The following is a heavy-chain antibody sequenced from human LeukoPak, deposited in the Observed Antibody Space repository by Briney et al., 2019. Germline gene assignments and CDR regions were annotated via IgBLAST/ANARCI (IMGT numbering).Heavy chain of an antibody. Sequence: SETLSLTCTVSGGSISSYCWSWIRQPPGKGLEWIGYIYYSGSTNYNPSLKSRVTITVDTSKNQFSLKLTSVTAADTAVYYCARMSYFDSSLDYWGQGTLVTVSS. D-gene: IGHD3-22*01. CDR2: IYYSGST. CDR1: GGSISSYC. J-gene: IGHJ4*02. CDR3: ARMSYFDSSLDY. V-gene: IGHV4-59*08.